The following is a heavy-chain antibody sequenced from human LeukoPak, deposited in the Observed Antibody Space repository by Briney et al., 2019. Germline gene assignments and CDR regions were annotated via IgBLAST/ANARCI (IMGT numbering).Heavy chain of an antibody. CDR3: ARDPNSGSYYQMDY. Sequence: ASVKVSCKASGGTFSSYAISWVRQAPGQGLEWMGGIIPIFGTANYAQKFQGRVTITADVSTSTVYMELSSLRSEDTAVYYCARDPNSGSYYQMDYWGQGTLVTVSS. CDR2: IIPIFGTA. V-gene: IGHV1-69*13. D-gene: IGHD1-26*01. J-gene: IGHJ4*02. CDR1: GGTFSSYA.